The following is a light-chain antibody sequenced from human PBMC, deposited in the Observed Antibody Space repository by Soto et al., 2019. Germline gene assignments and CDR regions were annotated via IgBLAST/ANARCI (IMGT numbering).Light chain of an antibody. Sequence: EIILTQSPGTLSVSPGERATLSCRGSQSINREFLAWYQQKPGQAPRLLMFQTSTRASGVPDRFSGSGSRTDFTLTITGLEPEDSAVYYCQQYGDSPAYTFGQGTKLEI. V-gene: IGKV3-20*01. J-gene: IGKJ2*01. CDR3: QQYGDSPAYT. CDR1: QSINREF. CDR2: QTS.